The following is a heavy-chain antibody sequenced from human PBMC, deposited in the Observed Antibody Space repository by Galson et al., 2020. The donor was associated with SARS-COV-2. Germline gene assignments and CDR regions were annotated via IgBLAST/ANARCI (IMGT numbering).Heavy chain of an antibody. CDR1: GGSISSDGYY. J-gene: IGHJ4*02. D-gene: IGHD2-21*01. CDR3: ARTSSYGGDYYFDY. CDR2: IYYIGST. V-gene: IGHV4-31*03. Sequence: SETLSLTCTVSGGSISSDGYYWSWIRQHPGKGLEWIGYIYYIGSTYYNPSLSSRVTIAVDTSKNQFSLNLNSVTAADTALYYCARTSSYGGDYYFDYWGQGTLVTVSS.